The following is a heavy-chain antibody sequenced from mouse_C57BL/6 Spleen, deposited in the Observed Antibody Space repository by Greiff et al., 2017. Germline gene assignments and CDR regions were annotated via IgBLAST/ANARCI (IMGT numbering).Heavy chain of an antibody. D-gene: IGHD2-5*01. CDR2: IYPGSGST. Sequence: VQLKQPGAELVKPGASVKMSCKASGYTFTSYWITWVKQRPGQGLEWIGDIYPGSGSTNYNEKFKSKATLTVDTSSSTAYMQLSSLTSEDSAVYYCARLDSNRYYFDYWGQGTTLTVSS. J-gene: IGHJ2*01. CDR3: ARLDSNRYYFDY. CDR1: GYTFTSYW. V-gene: IGHV1-55*01.